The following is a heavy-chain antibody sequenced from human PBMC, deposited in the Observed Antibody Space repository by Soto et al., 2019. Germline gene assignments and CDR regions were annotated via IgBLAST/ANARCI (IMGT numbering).Heavy chain of an antibody. CDR1: GFNFNDYY. CDR2: ISSSSSDT. V-gene: IGHV3-11*06. J-gene: IGHJ4*02. CDR3: ARGSSTVRGVTITVTNFDY. Sequence: QVHLVESGGGLVKPGGSLRISCAASGFNFNDYYMNWIRQTPGKELEWISYISSSSSDTKYADSVKGRFTISRDNANTSLYLQMHSLRAEDTAVYFCARGSSTVRGVTITVTNFDYWGQGTLVTVSS. D-gene: IGHD3-10*01.